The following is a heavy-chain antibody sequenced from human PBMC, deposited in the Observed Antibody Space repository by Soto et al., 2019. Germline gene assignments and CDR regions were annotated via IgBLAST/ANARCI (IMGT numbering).Heavy chain of an antibody. D-gene: IGHD3-22*01. V-gene: IGHV2-26*01. J-gene: IGHJ4*02. CDR2: IFSNDEK. CDR1: GFSLSNSRMG. Sequence: QVTLKESGPVPVEPTETLTLTCTVSGFSLSNSRMGVSLIRQPPMKALELLSHIFSNDEKSYSTSLKSRPTISEDTYKSQLDLTMTHLEPVDTAQHYRARTTYYYDSSRYYPTPDYWGQETLVTVS. CDR3: ARTTYYYDSSRYYPTPDY.